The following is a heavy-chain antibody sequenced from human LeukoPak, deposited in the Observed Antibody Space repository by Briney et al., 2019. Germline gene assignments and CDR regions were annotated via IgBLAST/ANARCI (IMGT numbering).Heavy chain of an antibody. CDR3: ARDQYYYDSSGYYRIDY. V-gene: IGHV4-59*12. J-gene: IGHJ4*02. CDR2: IYYSGDT. Sequence: SETLSLTCTVSGGSLSSYYWSWIRQSPEKGLEWIGHIYYSGDTNYNPSLKSRVTMSVDTSKNQFSLKLSSVTAADTAVYYCARDQYYYDSSGYYRIDYWGQGTLVTVSS. D-gene: IGHD3-22*01. CDR1: GGSLSSYY.